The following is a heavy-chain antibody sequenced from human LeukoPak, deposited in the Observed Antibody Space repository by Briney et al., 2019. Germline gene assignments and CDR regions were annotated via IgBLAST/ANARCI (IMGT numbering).Heavy chain of an antibody. CDR1: GLSISGSSYY. V-gene: IGHV4-39*01. D-gene: IGHD3-9*01. CDR2: IYYSGST. CDR3: ATLTGYYPDY. J-gene: IGHJ4*02. Sequence: SETLSLTCTVSGLSISGSSYYWDWIRQPPGKGLEWIGSIYYSGSTFYTPSLKSRVTISVDTSENQFSLKLTSVTAADTAVYYCATLTGYYPDYWGQGILVTVSS.